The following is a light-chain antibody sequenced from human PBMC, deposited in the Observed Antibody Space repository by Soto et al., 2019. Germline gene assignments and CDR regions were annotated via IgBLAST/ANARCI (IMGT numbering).Light chain of an antibody. CDR2: GTS. CDR3: QQYGSSPYT. J-gene: IGKJ2*01. CDR1: QSISSSY. Sequence: EIVLTQSPGTLSLSPGERATLSCRASQSISSSYLAWYQQKPGQAPRLLIYGTSSRATGIPDRFSGSASGTDFTLTISRLEPEDFAVYFCQQYGSSPYTFGQGTKLAI. V-gene: IGKV3-20*01.